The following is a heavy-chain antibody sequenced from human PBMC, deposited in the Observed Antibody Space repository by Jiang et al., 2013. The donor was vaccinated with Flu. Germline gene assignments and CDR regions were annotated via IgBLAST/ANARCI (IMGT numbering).Heavy chain of an antibody. CDR1: GYSFTSYW. Sequence: EVKKPGESLTISCQASGYSFTSYWISWVRQMPGKGLEWMGRIDPTDSYTDYSPSFQGHVTISADKSISTAYLQWSGLKASDTAIYYCARPYWGGVDAFDVWGQGTMVTVSS. CDR2: IDPTDSYT. J-gene: IGHJ3*01. V-gene: IGHV5-10-1*01. D-gene: IGHD2-8*02. CDR3: ARPYWGGVDAFDV.